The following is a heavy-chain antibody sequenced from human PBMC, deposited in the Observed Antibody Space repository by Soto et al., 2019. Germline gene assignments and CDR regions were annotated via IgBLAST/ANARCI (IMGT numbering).Heavy chain of an antibody. Sequence: ASVKVSCKASGYTFTSYAMHWVRQAPGQRLERMGWTNAGNGNTKYSQKFQGRVTITADKSTSTAYMELSSLRSEDTAVYYCATPPGRGSGSYYNDYWGQGTLVTVSS. V-gene: IGHV1-3*01. CDR3: ATPPGRGSGSYYNDY. D-gene: IGHD3-10*01. CDR2: TNAGNGNT. CDR1: GYTFTSYA. J-gene: IGHJ4*02.